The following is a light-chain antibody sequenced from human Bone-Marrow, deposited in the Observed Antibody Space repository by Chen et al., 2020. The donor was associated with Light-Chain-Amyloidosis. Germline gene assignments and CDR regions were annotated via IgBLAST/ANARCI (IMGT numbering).Light chain of an antibody. CDR3: HQYEKLPFT. CDR2: DAS. J-gene: IGKJ3*01. Sequence: DIQMTQSPSSLSASVGDRVIISCQASQDIITSLNWFQLKPGKAPKLLIYDASNLQTGVPSRFTVSASGTLFTLAISCLHPDNFATFYCHQYEKLPFTFGPGTKVEMK. CDR1: QDIITS. V-gene: IGKV1-33*01.